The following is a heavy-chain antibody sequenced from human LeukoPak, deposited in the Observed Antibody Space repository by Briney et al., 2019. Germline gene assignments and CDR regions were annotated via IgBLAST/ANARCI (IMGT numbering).Heavy chain of an antibody. CDR3: AKAFYSGSYYSDY. V-gene: IGHV3-9*01. Sequence: PGGSLRLSCAASGFTFDDYAMHWVRQAPRKGLEWVSGISWNSGSIGYADSVKGRFTISRDNAKNSLYLQMNSLRAEDTALYYCAKAFYSGSYYSDYWGQGTLVTVSS. CDR2: ISWNSGSI. J-gene: IGHJ4*02. CDR1: GFTFDDYA. D-gene: IGHD1-26*01.